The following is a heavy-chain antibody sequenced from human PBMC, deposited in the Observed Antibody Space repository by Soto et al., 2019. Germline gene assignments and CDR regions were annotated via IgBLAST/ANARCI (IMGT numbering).Heavy chain of an antibody. CDR2: ISYDESNK. CDR1: GFTFSSYD. V-gene: IGHV3-30*18. CDR3: AKDRGDLRGWAFDY. Sequence: QVQLVESGGGVVQPGRSLRLSCSASGFTFSSYDMHWVRQAPGKGLEWVALISYDESNKYYADSVKGRFTISRDSSKNTQYQQMTSMRAEDTAEYYWAKDRGDLRGWAFDYWGQGTLVTVSS. J-gene: IGHJ4*02. D-gene: IGHD6-19*01.